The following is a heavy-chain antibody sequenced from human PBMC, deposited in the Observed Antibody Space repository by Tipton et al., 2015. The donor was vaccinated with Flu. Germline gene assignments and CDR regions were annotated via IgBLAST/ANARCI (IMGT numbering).Heavy chain of an antibody. V-gene: IGHV3-21*01. CDR1: GFTFSSYS. CDR3: ARGSTIVQRQDRFDP. Sequence: SLRLSCVASGFTFSSYSMNWVRQAPGKGLEWVSSISTTSSHIYYEDSLKGRFTISRDNAKNLLYLQMDSLRVEDTAVYFCARGSTIVQRQDRFDPWGQGTLVIVSS. CDR2: ISTTSSHI. D-gene: IGHD1-1*01. J-gene: IGHJ5*02.